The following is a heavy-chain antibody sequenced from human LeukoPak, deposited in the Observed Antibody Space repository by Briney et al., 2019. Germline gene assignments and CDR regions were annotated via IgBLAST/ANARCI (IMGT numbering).Heavy chain of an antibody. J-gene: IGHJ6*03. Sequence: PSENLSLTCAVYGGSFSGYYWSWIRQPPGKGLEWIGEINHSGSTNYNPSLKSRVTISVDTSKNQFSLKLSSVTAADTAVYYCARGHDRYYYSYYMDVWGKGTTVTVSS. CDR1: GGSFSGYY. V-gene: IGHV4-34*01. CDR3: ARGHDRYYYSYYMDV. CDR2: INHSGST.